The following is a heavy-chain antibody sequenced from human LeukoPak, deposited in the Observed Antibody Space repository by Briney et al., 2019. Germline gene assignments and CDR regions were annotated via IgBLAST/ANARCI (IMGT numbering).Heavy chain of an antibody. CDR3: ARDLTYYYDSRQVFYYGMDV. Sequence: PGGSLRLSCAASGFTFSRYSMNWVRQAPGKGLEWVSDISSSSKTIYYADSVKGRFTISRDNAKNSLYLQMNSLRAEDTAVYYCARDLTYYYDSRQVFYYGMDVWGQGTTVTVSS. CDR2: ISSSSKTI. J-gene: IGHJ6*02. V-gene: IGHV3-48*01. CDR1: GFTFSRYS. D-gene: IGHD3-22*01.